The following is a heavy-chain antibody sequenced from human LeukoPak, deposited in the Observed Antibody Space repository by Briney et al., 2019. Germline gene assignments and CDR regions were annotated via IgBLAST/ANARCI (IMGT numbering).Heavy chain of an antibody. Sequence: GGSLRLSCAASGFTFSSYWMSWVRQAPGKGLEWVAKIKQDGSEKYYVDSVKGRFTISRDNAKNSLYLQMNSLRAEDTAVYYCARAEGGRYCSGGSCYGAWGQGTLVTVSS. CDR1: GFTFSSYW. D-gene: IGHD2-15*01. CDR2: IKQDGSEK. J-gene: IGHJ5*02. CDR3: ARAEGGRYCSGGSCYGA. V-gene: IGHV3-7*03.